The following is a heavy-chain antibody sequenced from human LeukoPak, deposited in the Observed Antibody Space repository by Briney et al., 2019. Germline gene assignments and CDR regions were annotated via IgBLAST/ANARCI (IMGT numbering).Heavy chain of an antibody. V-gene: IGHV4-34*01. Sequence: SETLSLTCAVYGGSFSGYYWSWIRQPPGKGLEWIGEINHSGSTTYNPSLKSRVIISVDTSKNQFSLNLNSVTAEDTAVYYCARDTISFQIEKATIPLAYWGQGTLVTVSS. J-gene: IGHJ4*02. CDR2: INHSGST. CDR1: GGSFSGYY. CDR3: ARDTISFQIEKATIPLAY. D-gene: IGHD5-24*01.